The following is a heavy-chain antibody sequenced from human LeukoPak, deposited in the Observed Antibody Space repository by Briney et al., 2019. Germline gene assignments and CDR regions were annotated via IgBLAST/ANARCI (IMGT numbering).Heavy chain of an antibody. CDR3: ARRAYSAAYWKHFDY. CDR2: IYHSGST. Sequence: SETLSLTCAVSGGSISSSNWWSWVRQPPGKGLEWIGEIYHSGSTNYNPSLKSRVTISVDKSKNQFSLKLSSVTAADTAVYFCARRAYSAAYWKHFDYWGQGTLVTVSS. CDR1: GGSISSSNW. D-gene: IGHD1-1*01. J-gene: IGHJ4*02. V-gene: IGHV4-4*02.